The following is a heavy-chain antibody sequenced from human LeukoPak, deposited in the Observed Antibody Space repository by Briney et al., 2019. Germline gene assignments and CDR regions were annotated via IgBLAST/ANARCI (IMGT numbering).Heavy chain of an antibody. Sequence: SETLSLTCTVSGGSITSYYWSWMRQPPGKGLEWIWNIDYRGSTNYNPSLKSRVAISVDTSKNQFSLNLSSVTTADTAVYYSARSLSAGSKYMTTGVYYFDYWGQGTQVTVSS. V-gene: IGHV4-59*01. D-gene: IGHD4-17*01. CDR2: IDYRGST. J-gene: IGHJ4*02. CDR3: ARSLSAGSKYMTTGVYYFDY. CDR1: GGSITSYY.